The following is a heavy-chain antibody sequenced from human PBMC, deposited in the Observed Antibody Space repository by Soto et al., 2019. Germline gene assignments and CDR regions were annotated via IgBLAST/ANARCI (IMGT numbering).Heavy chain of an antibody. V-gene: IGHV4-61*01. CDR1: GGSVSSGSFY. J-gene: IGHJ6*02. D-gene: IGHD7-27*01. CDR3: ARDRILGGLDV. CDR2: IYNSETT. Sequence: QVQLQESGPGLVKPSETLSLNCTVSGGSVSSGSFYWTWIRQPPGKGLEWIGYIYNSETTNYNPSLKRRVTMLLDTSKNQFSLILTSVTAADTAVYYCARDRILGGLDVWGQGTTVTVSS.